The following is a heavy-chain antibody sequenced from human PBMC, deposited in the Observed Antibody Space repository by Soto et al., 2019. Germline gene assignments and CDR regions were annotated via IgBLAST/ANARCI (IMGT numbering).Heavy chain of an antibody. D-gene: IGHD1-26*01. CDR2: INPNSGGT. J-gene: IGHJ4*02. Sequence: ASVKVSCKASGYTFTGYYMHWVRQAPGQGLEWMGWINPNSGGTNYAQKFQGWVTMTRDTSISTAYMELSRLRSDDTAVYYCARAAAGGATPFDYWGQGTLVTVSS. CDR3: ARAAAGGATPFDY. CDR1: GYTFTGYY. V-gene: IGHV1-2*04.